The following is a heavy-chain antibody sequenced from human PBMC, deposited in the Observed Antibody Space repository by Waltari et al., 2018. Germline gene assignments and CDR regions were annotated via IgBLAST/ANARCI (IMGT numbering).Heavy chain of an antibody. Sequence: QVQLVQSGAEVMKPGASMKISCQTSGYSFSSYAIHWVRQAHGQRLEWVGWINPASGHTKYSQKFEGRVTITSDTSADTVYMELTSLRPEDTAVYYCARPQISYTEWNTCLRFWGQGTLVTISS. J-gene: IGHJ4*02. CDR2: INPASGHT. D-gene: IGHD3-3*01. CDR3: ARPQISYTEWNTCLRF. V-gene: IGHV1-3*01. CDR1: GYSFSSYA.